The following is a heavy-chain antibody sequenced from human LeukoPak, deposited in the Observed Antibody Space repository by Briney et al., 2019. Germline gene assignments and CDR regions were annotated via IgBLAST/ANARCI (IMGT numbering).Heavy chain of an antibody. V-gene: IGHV4-59*11. J-gene: IGHJ4*02. D-gene: IGHD1-26*01. Sequence: SETLSLTCSVSGGSISGHYWTWIRQTPGKGLEWIGNVFYTGTTNYSPSLQSRVSISVDTSSNHFSLRLSSVTAADTAVYYCAREQTLRVAAKNFFDYWGQGALVTVSS. CDR1: GGSISGHY. CDR2: VFYTGTT. CDR3: AREQTLRVAAKNFFDY.